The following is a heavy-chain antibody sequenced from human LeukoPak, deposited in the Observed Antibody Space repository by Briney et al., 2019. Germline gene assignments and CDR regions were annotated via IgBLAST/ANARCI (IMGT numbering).Heavy chain of an antibody. V-gene: IGHV3-21*01. CDR3: ARGSAVTGIDL. CDR1: GFTFSSYT. D-gene: IGHD6-19*01. CDR2: ITSSSSYV. Sequence: GGSLRLSCAVSGFTFSSYTMHWVRQAPGKGLEWVSSITSSSSYVIYADSVKGRFTISRDNAKNSLYLQMNSLRTEDTAVYYCARGSAVTGIDLWGQGTLVTVSS. J-gene: IGHJ4*02.